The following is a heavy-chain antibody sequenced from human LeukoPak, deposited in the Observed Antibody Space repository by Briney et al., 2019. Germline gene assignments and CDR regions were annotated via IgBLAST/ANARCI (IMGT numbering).Heavy chain of an antibody. Sequence: SETLSLTCTVSGGSISSHYWCWIRQPPGKGLEWIGYIHDSGSTNYNPSLKSRVTISVDTSKNQFSLKLSSVTAADTAVYYCARDLRDYCDSSGLDYWGQGTLVTVSS. V-gene: IGHV4-59*11. CDR3: ARDLRDYCDSSGLDY. D-gene: IGHD3-22*01. J-gene: IGHJ4*02. CDR1: GGSISSHY. CDR2: IHDSGST.